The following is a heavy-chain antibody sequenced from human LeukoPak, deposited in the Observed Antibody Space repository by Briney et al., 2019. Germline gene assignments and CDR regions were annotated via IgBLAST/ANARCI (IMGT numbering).Heavy chain of an antibody. V-gene: IGHV3-21*01. CDR1: GFTFSSYS. CDR3: ARETAAGSPTLAY. D-gene: IGHD6-13*01. CDR2: ITCSSYI. J-gene: IGHJ4*02. Sequence: GGSLRLSCAACGFTFSSYSMKWVRQARGGGVEGVTSITCSSYIYYAYSVNGRFTISIHNAKNSLYLQMNSLRAEATAVYYCARETAAGSPTLAYWGQGTLVTVPS.